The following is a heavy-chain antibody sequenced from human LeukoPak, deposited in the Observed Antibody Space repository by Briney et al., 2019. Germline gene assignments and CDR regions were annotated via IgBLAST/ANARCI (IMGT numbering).Heavy chain of an antibody. V-gene: IGHV4-4*07. D-gene: IGHD2-2*01. J-gene: IGHJ6*03. CDR1: GGSISSYY. Sequence: SETLSLTCTVSGGSISSYYWSWIRQPAGQGLEWIGRIYTSGSTNYNPSLKSRVTMSVDTSKNQFSLKLSSVTAADTAVYYCATGGSTKRLYYYYYMDVWGKGTTVTVSS. CDR2: IYTSGST. CDR3: ATGGSTKRLYYYYYMDV.